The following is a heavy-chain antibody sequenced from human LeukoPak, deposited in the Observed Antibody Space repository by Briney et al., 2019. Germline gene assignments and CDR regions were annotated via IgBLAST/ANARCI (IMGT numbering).Heavy chain of an antibody. CDR3: ARDGRSGIAAAGYNWFDP. Sequence: ASVKVSCKASGYTFTSYYMHWVRQAPGQGLEWMGIINPSGGSTSYAQKFQGRVTMTRDMSTSTVYMELSSLRSGDTAVYYCARDGRSGIAAAGYNWFDPWGQGTLVTVSS. CDR1: GYTFTSYY. CDR2: INPSGGST. V-gene: IGHV1-46*01. D-gene: IGHD6-13*01. J-gene: IGHJ5*02.